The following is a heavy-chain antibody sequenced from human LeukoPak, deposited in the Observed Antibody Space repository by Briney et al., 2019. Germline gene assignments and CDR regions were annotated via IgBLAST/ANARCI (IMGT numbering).Heavy chain of an antibody. CDR1: GGSFSGYY. CDR3: SRAAGRDTTSGLDIDY. J-gene: IGHJ4*02. CDR2: INHSGWT. Sequence: SETLSLTCAVYGGSFSGYYWSWIRQPPGKGLEWIGEINHSGWTNYNPSLKSRITISVDTSKNQFALKLSSVTAADTAVYYCSRAAGRDTTSGLDIDYWGQGTLVTVSS. D-gene: IGHD1-26*01. V-gene: IGHV4-34*01.